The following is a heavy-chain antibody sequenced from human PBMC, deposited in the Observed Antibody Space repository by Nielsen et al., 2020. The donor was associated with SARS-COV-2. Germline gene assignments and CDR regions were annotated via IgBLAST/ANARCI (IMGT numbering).Heavy chain of an antibody. J-gene: IGHJ4*02. D-gene: IGHD1-26*01. CDR2: ISYDGSNK. CDR3: ARTQVGATPYFDY. CDR1: GFTFSSYA. Sequence: LSLTCAASGFTFSSYAMHWVRQAPGKGLEWVAVISYDGSNKYYADSVKGRFTISRDNSKNTLYLQMNSLRAEDTAVYYCARTQVGATPYFDYWGQGTLVTVSS. V-gene: IGHV3-30*14.